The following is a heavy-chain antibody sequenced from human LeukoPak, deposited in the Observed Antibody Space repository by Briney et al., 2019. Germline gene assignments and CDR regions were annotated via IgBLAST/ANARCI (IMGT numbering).Heavy chain of an antibody. CDR1: GFVFSNFD. J-gene: IGHJ4*02. D-gene: IGHD4-23*01. Sequence: PGGSLRLSCAASGFVFSNFDMNWVRQAPGKGLEWVSSISSEGSHIYYVDSVKGRFTISRDNTKNSVYLQMHSLTPEDTAVYYCVREFGQVTFDSWGQGTLVTVSS. V-gene: IGHV3-21*01. CDR3: VREFGQVTFDS. CDR2: ISSEGSHI.